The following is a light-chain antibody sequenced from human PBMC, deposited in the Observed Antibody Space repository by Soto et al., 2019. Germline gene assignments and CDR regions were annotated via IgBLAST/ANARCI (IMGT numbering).Light chain of an antibody. Sequence: EIVLTQSPGTLSLSPGERATLSCRASQSVSSSYLAWYQQKPGQAPRLLIYGASSRATGIPDRFSGSGSGTDFTLTISRLEPEDFKVYYCQQYGSSPTGTFGQGTKV. J-gene: IGKJ1*01. V-gene: IGKV3-20*01. CDR1: QSVSSSY. CDR2: GAS. CDR3: QQYGSSPTGT.